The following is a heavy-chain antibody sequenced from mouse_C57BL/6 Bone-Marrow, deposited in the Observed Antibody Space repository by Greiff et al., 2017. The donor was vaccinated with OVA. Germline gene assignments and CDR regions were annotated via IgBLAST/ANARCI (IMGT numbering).Heavy chain of an antibody. Sequence: EVKLVESGGGLVKPGGSLKLSCAASGFTFSDYGMHWVRQAPEKGLEWVAYISSGSSTIYYADTVKGRFTISRDNAKNTLFLQMTSLMSEDTAMYYCARLKNHLLCYHYYAMDYWGQGTSVTVSS. CDR1: GFTFSDYG. V-gene: IGHV5-17*01. CDR2: ISSGSSTI. CDR3: ARLKNHLLCYHYYAMDY. J-gene: IGHJ4*01. D-gene: IGHD2-1*01.